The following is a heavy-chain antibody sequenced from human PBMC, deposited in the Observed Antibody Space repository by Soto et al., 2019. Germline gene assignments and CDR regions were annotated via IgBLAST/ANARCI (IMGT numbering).Heavy chain of an antibody. J-gene: IGHJ4*02. CDR1: GYTFTKFA. V-gene: IGHV1-3*01. D-gene: IGHD3-3*01. CDR3: AREQTWSFDY. CDR2: INAGNGNT. Sequence: QVQLVQSGAEVKKPGASVKVSCKASGYTFTKFAMHWVRQAHGQRLEWMGWINAGNGNTKYSQKFQGRVTIARDISASTAYMELSSLRSEDTAVYYCAREQTWSFDYWGQGTLVTVSS.